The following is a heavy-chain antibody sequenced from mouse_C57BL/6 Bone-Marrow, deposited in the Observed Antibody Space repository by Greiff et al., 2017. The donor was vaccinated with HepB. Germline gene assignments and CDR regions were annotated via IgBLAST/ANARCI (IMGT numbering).Heavy chain of an antibody. Sequence: EVKLMESGAELVRPGASVKLSCTASGFNIKDDYMHWVKQRPEQGLEWIGWIDPENGDTEYASKFQGKATITADTSSNTAYLQLSSLTSEDTAVYYCTTSYEFDYWGQGTTLTVSS. J-gene: IGHJ2*01. CDR3: TTSYEFDY. D-gene: IGHD2-3*01. V-gene: IGHV14-4*01. CDR2: IDPENGDT. CDR1: GFNIKDDY.